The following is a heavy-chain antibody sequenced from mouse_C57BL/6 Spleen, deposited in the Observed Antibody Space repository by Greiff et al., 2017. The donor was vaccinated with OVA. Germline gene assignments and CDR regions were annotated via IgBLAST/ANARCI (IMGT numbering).Heavy chain of an antibody. D-gene: IGHD1-1*01. CDR3: ARRGFYYGSRLDY. CDR1: GYTFTSYW. CDR2: IYPGSGST. J-gene: IGHJ2*01. V-gene: IGHV1-55*01. Sequence: QVQLQQPGAELVKPGASVKMSCKASGYTFTSYWITWVKQRPGQGLEWIGDIYPGSGSTNYNDKFKSKATLTVDTSSSTAFMQLSSLPSEDSAVYYCARRGFYYGSRLDYWGQGTTLTVYS.